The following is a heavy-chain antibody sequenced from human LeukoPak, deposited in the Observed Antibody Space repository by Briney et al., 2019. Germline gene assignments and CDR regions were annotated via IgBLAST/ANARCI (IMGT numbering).Heavy chain of an antibody. V-gene: IGHV3-23*01. CDR2: ISGGGGAT. CDR3: ARGRGRFLEWLLYV. CDR1: GFTFSSYA. J-gene: IGHJ4*02. Sequence: QPGGSLRLSCAASGFTFSSYAMSWVRQAPGKGLEWVSAISGGGGATFYADSVKGRFTISRDNSKNTLYLQMNSLRAEDTAVYYCARGRGRFLEWLLYVWGQGTLVTVSS. D-gene: IGHD3-3*01.